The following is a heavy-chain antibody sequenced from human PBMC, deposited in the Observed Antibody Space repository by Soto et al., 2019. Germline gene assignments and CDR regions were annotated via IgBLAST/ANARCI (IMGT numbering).Heavy chain of an antibody. V-gene: IGHV4-34*01. CDR1: GGSFSGYY. CDR3: ARALYYDFWSGYYQGYYGMDV. D-gene: IGHD3-3*01. J-gene: IGHJ6*02. CDR2: INHSGST. Sequence: QVQLQQWGAGLLKPSETLSLTCAVYGGSFSGYYWSWIRQPPGKGLEWIGEINHSGSTNYNPSLKSRVTISVDTSKNQFSLKLSSVTAADTAVYYCARALYYDFWSGYYQGYYGMDVWGLGTTVTVSS.